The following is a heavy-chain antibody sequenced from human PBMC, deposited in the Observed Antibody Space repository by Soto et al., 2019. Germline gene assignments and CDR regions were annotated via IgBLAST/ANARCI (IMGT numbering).Heavy chain of an antibody. V-gene: IGHV1-8*01. CDR1: GYTFTSHD. Sequence: QVQLVQSGAEVKKPGASVRVSCKASGYTFTSHDINWVRQATGQGLEWLGWMNPNSGDTGYAQKFQGRVTMTRDTSISTADMELSNLRSDDTAVYFCARGPEYPVGGAQYHFYCMDAWGEGTTVTVSS. CDR3: ARGPEYPVGGAQYHFYCMDA. J-gene: IGHJ6*03. CDR2: MNPNSGDT. D-gene: IGHD2-21*01.